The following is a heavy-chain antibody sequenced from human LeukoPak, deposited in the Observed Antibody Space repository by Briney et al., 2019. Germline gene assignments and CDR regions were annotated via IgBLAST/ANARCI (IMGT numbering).Heavy chain of an antibody. CDR2: IIPIFGTA. D-gene: IGHD3-3*01. CDR3: AGAGDFWSGYYGYYYYYMDV. CDR1: GGTFSSYA. Sequence: SVKVSCKASGGTFSSYAISWVRQAPGQGLEWMGGIIPIFGTANYAQKFQGRVTITTDESTSTAYMELSSLRSEDTAVYYCAGAGDFWSGYYGYYYYYMDVWGKGTTVTVSS. V-gene: IGHV1-69*05. J-gene: IGHJ6*03.